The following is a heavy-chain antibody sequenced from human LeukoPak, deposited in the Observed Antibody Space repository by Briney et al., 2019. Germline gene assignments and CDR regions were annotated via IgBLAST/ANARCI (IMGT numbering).Heavy chain of an antibody. Sequence: PGGSLRLSCAASGFTFRIYGMSWVRQAPGKGLEWVSGISGSGGSTYYADSVKGRFTISRDNAKNSLYLQMNSLRAEDTAVYYCAIFGVVTNDYWGQGTLVTVSS. V-gene: IGHV3-23*01. CDR2: ISGSGGST. CDR1: GFTFRIYG. CDR3: AIFGVVTNDY. D-gene: IGHD3-3*01. J-gene: IGHJ4*02.